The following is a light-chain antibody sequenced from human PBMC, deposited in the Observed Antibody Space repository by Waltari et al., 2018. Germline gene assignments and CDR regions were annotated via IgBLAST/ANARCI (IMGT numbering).Light chain of an antibody. J-gene: IGKJ4*01. Sequence: DIHMTQFPSSLSASVGGRVTLTCQATQDIRNHLNWYQKKPGKAPKLLVYDASRLQSGVPSRFGGSRSGTYFTFTISSLQAEDAATYYCQQYDKLPLTFGGGTKVDI. CDR3: QQYDKLPLT. CDR1: QDIRNH. V-gene: IGKV1-33*01. CDR2: DAS.